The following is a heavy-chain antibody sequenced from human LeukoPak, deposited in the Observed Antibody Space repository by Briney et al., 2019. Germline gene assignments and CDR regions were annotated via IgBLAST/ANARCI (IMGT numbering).Heavy chain of an antibody. CDR1: GFTFSDYY. V-gene: IGHV3-11*01. CDR2: ISGSGSSI. CDR3: ARDPRDLSAGWRGDY. Sequence: GGSLRLSCAASGFTFSDYYMSWIRQAPGKGLEWLSYISGSGSSIKHADSVKGRFTISRDNAKNSLYLQMNSLRAEDTAVSFCARDPRDLSAGWRGDYWGQGSLVTVSS. J-gene: IGHJ4*02. D-gene: IGHD5-24*01.